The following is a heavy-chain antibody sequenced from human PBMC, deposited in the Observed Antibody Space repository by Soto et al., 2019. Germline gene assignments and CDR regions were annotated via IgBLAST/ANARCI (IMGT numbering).Heavy chain of an antibody. CDR3: AREKVTKGGGAFDI. D-gene: IGHD4-17*01. CDR1: GFTVSSNY. J-gene: IGHJ3*02. Sequence: EVQRVESGGGLIQPGGSLRLSCAASGFTVSSNYMSWVRQAPGKGLEWVSVFYPDGTTYYADSVQGRFTISRDNSKNKLYLQMNSLSAEDTDVYYCAREKVTKGGGAFDIWGQGTMVTVSS. V-gene: IGHV3-53*01. CDR2: FYPDGTT.